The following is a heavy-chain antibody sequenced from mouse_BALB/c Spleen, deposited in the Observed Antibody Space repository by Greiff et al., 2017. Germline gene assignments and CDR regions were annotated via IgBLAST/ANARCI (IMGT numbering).Heavy chain of an antibody. V-gene: IGHV5-6-5*01. Sequence: EVQLVESGGGLVKPGGSLKLSCAASGFTFSSYAMSWVRQTPEKRLEWVASISSGGSTYYPDSVKGRFTISRDNARNILYLQMSSLRSEDTAMYYCARDGITTLDYWGQGTTLTVSS. CDR1: GFTFSSYA. D-gene: IGHD2-4*01. CDR2: ISSGGST. J-gene: IGHJ2*01. CDR3: ARDGITTLDY.